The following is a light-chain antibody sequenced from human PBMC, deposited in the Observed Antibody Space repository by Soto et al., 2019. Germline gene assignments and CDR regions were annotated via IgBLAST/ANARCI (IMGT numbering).Light chain of an antibody. CDR3: QQYNSYS. J-gene: IGKJ1*01. V-gene: IGKV1-5*01. CDR1: QNIERW. Sequence: DIQMTHSPSTLSASVGYIVTITCRASQNIERWLAWYQQKPGKAPKLLLYDVSSLESGVPSRFSGSGSETEFTLTISSLQPDDFATYYRQQYNSYSFGQGTKVDIK. CDR2: DVS.